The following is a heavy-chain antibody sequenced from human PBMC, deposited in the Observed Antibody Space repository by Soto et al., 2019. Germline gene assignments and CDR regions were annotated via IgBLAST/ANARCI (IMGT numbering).Heavy chain of an antibody. Sequence: PSETLSLTCAVSGGSISSGGYSWSWIRQPPGKGLEWIGYIYHSGSTYYNPSLKSRVTISVDRSKNQFSLKLSSVTAADTAVYYCARHLVFCTNGVCYTRWFDPWGQGTLVTVSS. CDR2: IYHSGST. CDR1: GGSISSGGYS. D-gene: IGHD2-8*01. V-gene: IGHV4-30-2*01. J-gene: IGHJ5*02. CDR3: ARHLVFCTNGVCYTRWFDP.